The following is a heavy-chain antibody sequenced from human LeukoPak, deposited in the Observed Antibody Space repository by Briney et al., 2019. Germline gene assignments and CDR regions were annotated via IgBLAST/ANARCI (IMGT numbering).Heavy chain of an antibody. D-gene: IGHD3-16*02. J-gene: IGHJ3*02. CDR1: GYTFTGYY. V-gene: IGHV1-2*02. Sequence: ASVKVSCKASGYTFTGYYMHWVRQAPGQGLEWMGWINPNSGGTNYAQKLQGRVTMTTDTSTSTAYMELRSLRSDDTAVYYCARDQTVITFGGVIDLDAFDIWGQGTMVTVSS. CDR2: INPNSGGT. CDR3: ARDQTVITFGGVIDLDAFDI.